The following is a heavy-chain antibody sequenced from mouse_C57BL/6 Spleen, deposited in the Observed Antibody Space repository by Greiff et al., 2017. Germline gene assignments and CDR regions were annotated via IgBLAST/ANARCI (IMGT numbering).Heavy chain of an antibody. V-gene: IGHV1-53*01. CDR2: INPSNGGT. D-gene: IGHD2-4*01. Sequence: QVQLQQPGTELVKPGASVKLSCKASGYTFTSYWMHWVKQRPGQGLEWIGNINPSNGGTNYNEKFKSKATLTVDTSSSPAYMQLSSLTSEDSAVYYCAKGGYYYDAWFAYWGQGTLVTVSA. CDR3: AKGGYYYDAWFAY. CDR1: GYTFTSYW. J-gene: IGHJ3*01.